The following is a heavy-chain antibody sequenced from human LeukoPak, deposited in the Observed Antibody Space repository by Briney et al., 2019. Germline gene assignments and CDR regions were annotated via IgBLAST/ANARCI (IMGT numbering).Heavy chain of an antibody. Sequence: ASVKVSCKASGYNFMSYGISWVRQAPGQGLEWMGWISAFNGNTNYAQNIQGRVTMTTDTSTSTAYMELSRLRSDDTAVYYCARDARELRFLEWLPPPWFDPWGQGTLVTVSS. CDR1: GYNFMSYG. V-gene: IGHV1-18*01. CDR3: ARDARELRFLEWLPPPWFDP. CDR2: ISAFNGNT. J-gene: IGHJ5*02. D-gene: IGHD3-3*01.